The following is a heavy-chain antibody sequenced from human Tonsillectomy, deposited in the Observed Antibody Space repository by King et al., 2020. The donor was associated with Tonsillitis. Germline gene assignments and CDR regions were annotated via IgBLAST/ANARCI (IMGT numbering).Heavy chain of an antibody. CDR1: GFTFSSYG. D-gene: IGHD3-10*01. J-gene: IGHJ4*02. V-gene: IGHV3-30*02. CDR2: IRYDGSQK. CDR3: ANDPAGGWFGEELNYFDY. Sequence: VQLVESGGGVVQPGGSLRLSCAASGFTFSSYGMHWVRQAPGKGLEWVAFIRYDGSQKYYADSVKGRFTISRDNSKSTFYLQLNSRRPDDTAVYYCANDPAGGWFGEELNYFDYWGQGTLVTVSS.